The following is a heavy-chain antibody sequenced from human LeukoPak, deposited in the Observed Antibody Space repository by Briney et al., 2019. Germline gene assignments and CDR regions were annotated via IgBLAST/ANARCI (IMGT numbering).Heavy chain of an antibody. Sequence: SETLSLTCTVSGGSISSYYWSWIRQPPGKGLEWIGYIYYSGSTNYNPSLKSRVTISVDTSKNQFSLKLTSVTAADTAVYYCARTTEGGYTYGYFYYYMDVWGKGTTVTISS. CDR1: GGSISSYY. J-gene: IGHJ6*03. CDR2: IYYSGST. D-gene: IGHD5-18*01. CDR3: ARTTEGGYTYGYFYYYMDV. V-gene: IGHV4-59*01.